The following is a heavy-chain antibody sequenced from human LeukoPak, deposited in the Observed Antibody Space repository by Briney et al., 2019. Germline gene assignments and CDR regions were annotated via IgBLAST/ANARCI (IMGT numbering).Heavy chain of an antibody. CDR3: AKEGRSTTPGY. CDR1: GFTFSSSN. D-gene: IGHD6-13*01. Sequence: KTGGSLILSCAASGFTFSSSNMDWVRQAPGKGLEWVSSISSSSSSIYYTDSVKGRFTVSRDNTKNSLYLQMNSLRAEDTAVYFCAKEGRSTTPGYWGQGTLVTVSS. CDR2: ISSSSSSI. V-gene: IGHV3-21*01. J-gene: IGHJ4*02.